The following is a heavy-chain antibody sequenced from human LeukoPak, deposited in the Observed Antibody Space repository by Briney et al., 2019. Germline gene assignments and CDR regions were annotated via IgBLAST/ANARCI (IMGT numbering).Heavy chain of an antibody. V-gene: IGHV4-59*01. CDR2: IYYSGST. D-gene: IGHD3-22*01. Sequence: SETLSLTCTVSGGSISSYYWSWIRQPPGKGLEWIGYIYYSGSTNYNPSLKSRVTISVDTSKNQFSLKLSSVTAADTAVYYCARESPLTYYYDSSGSVRAFDIWGQGIMVTVSS. J-gene: IGHJ3*02. CDR1: GGSISSYY. CDR3: ARESPLTYYYDSSGSVRAFDI.